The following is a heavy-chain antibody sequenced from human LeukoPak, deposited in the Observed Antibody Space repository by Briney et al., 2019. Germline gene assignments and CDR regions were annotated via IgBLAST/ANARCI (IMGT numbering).Heavy chain of an antibody. V-gene: IGHV4-30-2*01. J-gene: IGHJ5*02. Sequence: EPSETLSLTCAVSGGSISSGGYSWSWIRQPPGKGLEWIGYIYHSGSTYYNPSIKSRVTISADRSKNQFSLKLSSVPAADTAVYYCARALRGDWFDPWGQGTLVTVSS. CDR2: IYHSGST. CDR3: ARALRGDWFDP. CDR1: GGSISSGGYS.